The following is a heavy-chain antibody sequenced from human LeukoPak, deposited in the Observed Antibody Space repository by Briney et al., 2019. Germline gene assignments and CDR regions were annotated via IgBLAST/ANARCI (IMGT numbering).Heavy chain of an antibody. V-gene: IGHV3-30*18. CDR2: ISYDGSNK. D-gene: IGHD5-18*01. CDR1: GFTFSSYG. J-gene: IGHJ4*02. CDR3: AKDSLGYSYGTPFDY. Sequence: GGSLRLSCAASGFTFSSYGMHWVRQAPGKGLEWVAVISYDGSNKYYADSVKGRFTISRDNSKNTLYLQMNSLRAEDTAVYYCAKDSLGYSYGTPFDYWGQGTLVTVSS.